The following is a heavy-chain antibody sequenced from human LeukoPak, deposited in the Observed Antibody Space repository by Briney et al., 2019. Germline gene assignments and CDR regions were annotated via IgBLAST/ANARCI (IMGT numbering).Heavy chain of an antibody. V-gene: IGHV3-30-3*01. CDR3: ARDPSGSAYYFDY. CDR1: GFTFSSYA. J-gene: IGHJ4*02. D-gene: IGHD3-10*01. CDR2: ISYDGSNK. Sequence: GGSLRLSCAASGFTFSSYAMHWVRQAPGKGLEWVAVISYDGSNKYYADSVKGRFTIFIDNSKNTLYLQMNSLRAKDTAVYYCARDPSGSAYYFDYWGQGTLVTVSS.